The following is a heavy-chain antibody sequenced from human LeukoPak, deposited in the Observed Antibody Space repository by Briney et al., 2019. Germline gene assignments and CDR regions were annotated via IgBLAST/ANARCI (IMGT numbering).Heavy chain of an antibody. D-gene: IGHD6-19*01. CDR2: IYYSGST. V-gene: IGHV4-59*01. CDR3: ARDTGYSSGYYYGMDV. J-gene: IGHJ6*02. CDR1: RGSISSYY. Sequence: PSETLSLTCTVSRGSISSYYWSWIRQPPGKGLEWIGYIYYSGSTNYNPSLKSRVTISVDTSKNQFSLKLSSVTAADTAVYYCARDTGYSSGYYYGMDVWGQGTTVSVSS.